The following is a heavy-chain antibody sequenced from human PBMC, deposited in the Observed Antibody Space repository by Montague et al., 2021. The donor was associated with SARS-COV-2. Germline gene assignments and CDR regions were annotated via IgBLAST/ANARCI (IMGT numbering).Heavy chain of an antibody. CDR2: VHYTGST. J-gene: IGHJ4*02. D-gene: IGHD1-1*01. CDR1: GGSISSYY. CDR3: ARAQNTGFIANCVNYFED. Sequence: SETLSLTCEVSGGSISSYYWSWIRQSPGKGLEWIGYVHYTGSTKYNPSLKTRVTLSLDTPKNHFSLKLSSVTAADTAVYYCARAQNTGFIANCVNYFEDWGLGALATVSS. V-gene: IGHV4-59*01.